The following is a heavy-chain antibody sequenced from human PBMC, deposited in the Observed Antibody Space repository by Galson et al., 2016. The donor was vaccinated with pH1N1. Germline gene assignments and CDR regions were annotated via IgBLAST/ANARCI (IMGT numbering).Heavy chain of an antibody. CDR3: ARAIGANSAY. CDR2: IGSSGNV. CDR1: GFTLSDYY. J-gene: IGHJ4*02. Sequence: SLRLSCAASGFTLSDYYMNWIRETPERGLEWLSSIGSSGNVAYADSVKGRFTISRDNAQNSLLLQMDSLRVDDTALYYCARAIGANSAYWGQGTLVTVSS. V-gene: IGHV3-11*01. D-gene: IGHD4-23*01.